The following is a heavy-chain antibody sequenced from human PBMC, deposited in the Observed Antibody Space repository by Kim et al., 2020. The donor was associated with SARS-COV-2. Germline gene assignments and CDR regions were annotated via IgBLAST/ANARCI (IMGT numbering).Heavy chain of an antibody. Sequence: ASVKVSCTASGYSFTGYYIHWVRQAPGQGLEWMGWINPDSGGRSSLEKFEGRVTLTRDTSISTAYMELTRLRSDDTAVYYCARDSGSDYPEYWGQGTLVTVSS. CDR3: ARDSGSDYPEY. CDR2: INPDSGGR. D-gene: IGHD1-26*01. J-gene: IGHJ4*02. V-gene: IGHV1-2*02. CDR1: GYSFTGYY.